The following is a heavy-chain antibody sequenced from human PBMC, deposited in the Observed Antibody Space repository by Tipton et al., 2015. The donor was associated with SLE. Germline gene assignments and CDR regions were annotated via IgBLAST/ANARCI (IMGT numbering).Heavy chain of an antibody. CDR3: ARYYYDASGITLFDY. V-gene: IGHV4-34*01. CDR1: GGSFSGYY. CDR2: INHSGST. J-gene: IGHJ4*02. D-gene: IGHD3-22*01. Sequence: LRLSCAVYGGSFSGYYWSWIRQPPGKGLEWIGEINHSGSTNYNPSLKSRVTISVDTSKNQFSLKLSSVTAADTAVYYCARYYYDASGITLFDYWGQGTLVTVSS.